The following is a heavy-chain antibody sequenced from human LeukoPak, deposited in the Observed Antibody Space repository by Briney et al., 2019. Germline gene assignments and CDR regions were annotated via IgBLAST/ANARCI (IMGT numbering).Heavy chain of an antibody. V-gene: IGHV3-23*01. Sequence: GGXLXXSCAASGFTFSSYAMSWVRQAPGKGLEWVSAISGSGGSTYYADSVKGRFTISRDNSKNTLFLQMNSLRAEDTAVYYCAKTLGDYALYYFDYWGQGTLVTVSS. D-gene: IGHD4-17*01. CDR3: AKTLGDYALYYFDY. CDR2: ISGSGGST. CDR1: GFTFSSYA. J-gene: IGHJ4*02.